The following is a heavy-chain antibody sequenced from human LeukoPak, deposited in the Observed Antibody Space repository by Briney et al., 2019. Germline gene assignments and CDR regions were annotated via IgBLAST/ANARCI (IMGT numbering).Heavy chain of an antibody. CDR2: IYHSGGT. J-gene: IGHJ3*02. D-gene: IGHD6-19*01. V-gene: IGHV4-4*02. CDR1: GGSISSSNW. CDR3: ARVRNTYSSGWYRLGAFDI. Sequence: SGTLSLTCAVSGGSISSSNWWSWVRQPPGKGLEWIGEIYHSGGTNYNPSLKSRVTISVDTSKNQFSLKLSSVTAADTAVYYCARVRNTYSSGWYRLGAFDIWGQGTMVTVSS.